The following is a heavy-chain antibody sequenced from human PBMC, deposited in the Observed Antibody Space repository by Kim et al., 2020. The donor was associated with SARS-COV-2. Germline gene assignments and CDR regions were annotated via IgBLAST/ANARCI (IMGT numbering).Heavy chain of an antibody. Sequence: GGSLRLSCAASGFTCSSKGSRWYRHAVVNGRKWWSHIIQDGSQKIYGDSVKGRFTISRDNAQNSLYLQMNSLRAEDTAVYYCVRSVDYWGQGNLVTGS. CDR1: GFTCSSKG. CDR3: VRSVDY. V-gene: IGHV3-7*01. J-gene: IGHJ4*02. CDR2: IIQDGSQK.